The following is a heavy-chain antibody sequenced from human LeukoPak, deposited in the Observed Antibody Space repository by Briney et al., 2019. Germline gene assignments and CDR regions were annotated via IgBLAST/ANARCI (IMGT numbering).Heavy chain of an antibody. CDR3: ARGSDCSGGSCYSYWYFVL. Sequence: PGRSRRPSCVASGFTFSSYWMHWVRQAPGKGLVWVSRINSDGSSTSYADSVKGRFTISRDNAKNTLYLQMNSLRAEDTAMYYCARGSDCSGGSCYSYWYFVL. J-gene: IGHJ2*01. D-gene: IGHD2-15*01. CDR2: INSDGSST. CDR1: GFTFSSYW. V-gene: IGHV3-74*01.